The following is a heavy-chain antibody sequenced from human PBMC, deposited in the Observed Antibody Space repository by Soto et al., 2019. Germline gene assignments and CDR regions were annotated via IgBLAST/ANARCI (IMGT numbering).Heavy chain of an antibody. Sequence: QVQLVQSGAEVKKPGSSVKVSCKASGGTFSSYTISWVRQAPGQGLEWMGRIIPILGIANYAQKFQGRVTITADKSTSTAYMELSSLRSEDTAVYYCARSGIFDWQHYYYGMDVWGQGTTVTVSS. CDR2: IIPILGIA. J-gene: IGHJ6*02. D-gene: IGHD3-9*01. CDR1: GGTFSSYT. CDR3: ARSGIFDWQHYYYGMDV. V-gene: IGHV1-69*02.